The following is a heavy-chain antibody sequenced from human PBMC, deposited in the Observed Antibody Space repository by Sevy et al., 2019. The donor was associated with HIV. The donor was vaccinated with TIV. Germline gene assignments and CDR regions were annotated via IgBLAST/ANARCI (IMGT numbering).Heavy chain of an antibody. V-gene: IGHV3-53*01. CDR2: IYSGRST. CDR3: AAGTSGYSHFDY. D-gene: IGHD3-22*01. J-gene: IGHJ4*02. Sequence: GGSLRLSCAASGFTVSSNYMSWVRQAPGKGLEWVSVIYSGRSTYYADSVKGRFTISRNNSKNTLYLQMNSLRVEDTAVYYCAAGTSGYSHFDYWGQGTLVTVSS. CDR1: GFTVSSNY.